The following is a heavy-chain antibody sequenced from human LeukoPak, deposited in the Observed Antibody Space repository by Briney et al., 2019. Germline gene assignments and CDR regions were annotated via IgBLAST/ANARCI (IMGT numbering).Heavy chain of an antibody. CDR3: GRTSGGPEY. Sequence: GGSLRLSCAASGFTISNYWMHWVRQAPGKGLVWVSRVKGDGSITAYADSVKGRFTISRDIAKNTVYLQMNSLRVDDTAVYYCGRTSGGPEYWGQGTLVTVSS. D-gene: IGHD2-15*01. CDR1: GFTISNYW. J-gene: IGHJ4*02. V-gene: IGHV3-74*01. CDR2: VKGDGSIT.